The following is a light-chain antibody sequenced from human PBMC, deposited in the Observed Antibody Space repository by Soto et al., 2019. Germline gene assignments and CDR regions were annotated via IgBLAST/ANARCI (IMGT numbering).Light chain of an antibody. CDR1: QNITTW. V-gene: IGKV1-12*01. Sequence: DIQLIQSPSSVSASVGDSVTVTCRASQNITTWLTWYQQTPGKAPHLLIYGASTLQRGVPSRFSGSGSGTEVTHTITRLQPEDFATYYCQQGSRVPFTFGPGT. J-gene: IGKJ3*01. CDR3: QQGSRVPFT. CDR2: GAS.